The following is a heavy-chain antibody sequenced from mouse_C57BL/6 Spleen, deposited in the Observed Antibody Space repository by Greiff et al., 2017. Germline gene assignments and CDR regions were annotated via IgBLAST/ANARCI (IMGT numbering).Heavy chain of an antibody. J-gene: IGHJ4*01. CDR1: GYTFTEYT. CDR3: ARHEGRGYYKRYYAMDY. V-gene: IGHV1-62-2*01. CDR2: FYPGSGSI. D-gene: IGHD2-3*01. Sequence: QVQLKQSGAELVKPGASVKLSCKASGYTFTEYTIHWVKQRSGQGLEWIGWFYPGSGSIKYNEKFKDKATLTADKSSSTVYMGLSRLTSEDSAVYFCARHEGRGYYKRYYAMDYWGQGTSVTVSS.